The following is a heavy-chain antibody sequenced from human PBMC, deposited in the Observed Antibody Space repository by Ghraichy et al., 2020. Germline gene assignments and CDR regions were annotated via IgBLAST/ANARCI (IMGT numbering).Heavy chain of an antibody. CDR1: GFTFSSYA. D-gene: IGHD6-19*01. J-gene: IGHJ4*02. CDR2: ISGSGGST. CDR3: AKDEIAVAGWGY. V-gene: IGHV3-23*01. Sequence: GESLNISCAASGFTFSSYAMSWVRQAPGKGLEWVSAISGSGGSTYYADSVKGRFTISRDNSKNTLYLQMNSLRAEDTAVYYCAKDEIAVAGWGYWGQGTLVTVSS.